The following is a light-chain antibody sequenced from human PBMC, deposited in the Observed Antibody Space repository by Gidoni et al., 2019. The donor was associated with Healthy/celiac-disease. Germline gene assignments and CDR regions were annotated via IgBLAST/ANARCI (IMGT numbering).Light chain of an antibody. CDR2: EVS. Sequence: QPALTQPAPVSGSPGQSITISCTGTSRDVGGYNYVPWYQQHPGKAPKLMIYEVSNRPSGVSTRFSGSKSGNTASLTSSGLQAEDEADYYCSSYTSSSTLEVFGGGTKLTVL. V-gene: IGLV2-14*01. CDR3: SSYTSSSTLEV. J-gene: IGLJ2*01. CDR1: SRDVGGYNY.